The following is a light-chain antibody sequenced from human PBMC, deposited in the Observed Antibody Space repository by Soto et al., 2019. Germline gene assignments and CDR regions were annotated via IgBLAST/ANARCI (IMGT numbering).Light chain of an antibody. CDR3: QQYNNWPLT. J-gene: IGKJ4*01. CDR2: GAS. V-gene: IGKV3-15*01. Sequence: EIVLTQSPATLSLSPGERATLSCRASQSVSSYLAWYQQKPGQAPRLLIYGASTRATGIPARFSGSGSGTESTLTISSLQSEDFAVYYCQQYNNWPLTFGGGTKVDIK. CDR1: QSVSSY.